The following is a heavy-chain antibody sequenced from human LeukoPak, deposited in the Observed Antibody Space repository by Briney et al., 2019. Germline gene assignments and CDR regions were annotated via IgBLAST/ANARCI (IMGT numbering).Heavy chain of an antibody. V-gene: IGHV3-21*01. Sequence: GGSLRLSCAASGFTFSSYSMNWVRQAPGKGLEWVSSISSNSSYIYYADSVKGRFTISRDNAKNSLYLQMNSLRAEDTAVYYCARDAFAPPIFGVVTRREIDYWGQGTLVTVSS. CDR1: GFTFSSYS. J-gene: IGHJ4*02. D-gene: IGHD3-3*01. CDR2: ISSNSSYI. CDR3: ARDAFAPPIFGVVTRREIDY.